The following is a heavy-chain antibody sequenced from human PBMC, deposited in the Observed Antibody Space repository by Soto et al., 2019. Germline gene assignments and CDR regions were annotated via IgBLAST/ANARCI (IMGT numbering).Heavy chain of an antibody. J-gene: IGHJ4*02. CDR2: MNHNSGNT. D-gene: IGHD6-6*01. Sequence: QVQLVQSGAEVKKPGASVKVSCKASGYTFTSYDINWVRQATGQGLEWMGWMNHNSGNTGYEQKFQGRVTMTRNTSISPAYMELSSLRSEETAVYYCARGSRARIAARLLGYWGPGTLVTVSS. V-gene: IGHV1-8*01. CDR3: ARGSRARIAARLLGY. CDR1: GYTFTSYD.